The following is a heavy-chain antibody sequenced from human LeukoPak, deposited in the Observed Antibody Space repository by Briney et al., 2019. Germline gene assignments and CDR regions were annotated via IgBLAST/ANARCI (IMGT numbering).Heavy chain of an antibody. Sequence: SETLSLTCTVSGGSISSYYWSWIRQPPGKGLEWIGYIYTSGSTNYNPSLKSRVTISVDTSKNQFSLKLSSLTAADTAVYYCARLATMIVDAFDIWGQGTMVTVSS. CDR1: GGSISSYY. CDR2: IYTSGST. CDR3: ARLATMIVDAFDI. J-gene: IGHJ3*02. V-gene: IGHV4-4*09. D-gene: IGHD3-22*01.